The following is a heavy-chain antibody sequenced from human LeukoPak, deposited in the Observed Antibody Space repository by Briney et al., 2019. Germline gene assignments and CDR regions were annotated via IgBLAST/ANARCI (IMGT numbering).Heavy chain of an antibody. V-gene: IGHV4-59*08. CDR1: GGSISSYY. CDR2: IYYGGST. CDR3: ARHRPFIAVTGTGGMDV. D-gene: IGHD6-19*01. Sequence: SGTLSLTCTVSGGSISSYYWSWIRQPPGKGLEWIGYIYYGGSTNYNPSLKSRVTISVDTSKNEFSLRLSSVTAADTAVYYCARHRPFIAVTGTGGMDVWGQGTTVTVSS. J-gene: IGHJ6*02.